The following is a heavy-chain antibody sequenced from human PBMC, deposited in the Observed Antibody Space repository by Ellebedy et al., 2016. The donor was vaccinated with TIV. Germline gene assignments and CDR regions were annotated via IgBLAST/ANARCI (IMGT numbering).Heavy chain of an antibody. CDR1: GYTFTSYA. D-gene: IGHD3-22*01. J-gene: IGHJ4*02. V-gene: IGHV1-3*01. Sequence: ASVKVSCXASGYTFTSYAMHWVRQAPGQRLEWMGWINAGNGNTKYSQKFQGRVTITRDTSASTAYMELSSLRSEDTAVYYCARDPTLYYYDSSGYYQGSTYYFDYWGQGTLVTVSS. CDR3: ARDPTLYYYDSSGYYQGSTYYFDY. CDR2: INAGNGNT.